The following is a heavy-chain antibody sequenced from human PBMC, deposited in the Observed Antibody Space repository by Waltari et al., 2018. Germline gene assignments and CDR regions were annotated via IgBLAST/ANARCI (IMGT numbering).Heavy chain of an antibody. CDR1: GDSINGNSSY. V-gene: IGHV4-39*01. J-gene: IGHJ2*01. CDR3: ARHSAKSFSSWFFNL. D-gene: IGHD3-10*01. Sequence: QLQLQESGPGLVKPSDTLFLSCTVSGDSINGNSSYWAWIRQPPGKGLEWIASRDFSGNTYSSPSLKSRVTIFVATPNSQLSLKLRSVTAEDTGVYYCARHSAKSFSSWFFNLWGRGTLVTVSS. CDR2: RDFSGNT.